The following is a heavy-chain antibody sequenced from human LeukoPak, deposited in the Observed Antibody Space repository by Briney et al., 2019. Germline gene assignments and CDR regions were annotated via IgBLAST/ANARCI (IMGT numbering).Heavy chain of an antibody. CDR3: ARSPRVYDSSGHLHDAFDL. Sequence: PGGSLRLSCAASGITFSSYWMHWVRQVPGKGLEWLSYIKSDGTNTGYADPVKGRFTVSRDNAKNTLYLEMNSLGGEDTAVYYCARSPRVYDSSGHLHDAFDLWGQGTRVTVSS. CDR2: IKSDGTNT. D-gene: IGHD3-22*01. J-gene: IGHJ3*01. V-gene: IGHV3-74*01. CDR1: GITFSSYW.